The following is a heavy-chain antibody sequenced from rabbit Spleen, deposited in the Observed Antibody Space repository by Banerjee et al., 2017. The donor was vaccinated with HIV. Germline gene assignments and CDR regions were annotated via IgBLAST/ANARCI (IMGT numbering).Heavy chain of an antibody. Sequence: QEQLVESGGGLVKPEGSLTLTCTASGFSFYYKCVMCWVRQAPGKGLQWIGCMNTVSGSAVYATWAKGRFTMSRTSSTTVTLQTTSLTAADTATYFCARDTGSSFSSYGMDLWGPGDPGHRL. D-gene: IGHD8-1*01. CDR3: ARDTGSSFSSYGMDL. CDR1: GFSFYYKCV. CDR2: MNTVSGSA. V-gene: IGHV1S45*01. J-gene: IGHJ6*01.